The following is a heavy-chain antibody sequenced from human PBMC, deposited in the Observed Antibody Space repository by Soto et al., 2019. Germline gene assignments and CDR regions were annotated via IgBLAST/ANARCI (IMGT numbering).Heavy chain of an antibody. J-gene: IGHJ6*02. CDR2: ISGSGGSN. CDR3: AKGEEDYDYVWGSYPTYGMDV. V-gene: IGHV3-23*01. D-gene: IGHD3-16*02. Sequence: EVQLLESGGGLVQPGGSLRLSCAASGFTISSYGMSWVRQAPGKGLGWVSAISGSGGSNYYPDSEKGRFTICRDNTKTALYLQMSRLRAEDTAVYYCAKGEEDYDYVWGSYPTYGMDVWGQGTTVTVSS. CDR1: GFTISSYG.